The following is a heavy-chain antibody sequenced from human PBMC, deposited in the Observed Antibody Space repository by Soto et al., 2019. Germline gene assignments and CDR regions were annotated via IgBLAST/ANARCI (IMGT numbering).Heavy chain of an antibody. Sequence: GGSLKLSCAASGFTFKNYSMHWVRQAPGKGLVWVSRINIDGSSTTYVDSVKGRYTIFRDNAKNTLYLQMNSLKAEDTAIYYCVRDNWNSIWGQGTLVSVSS. CDR2: INIDGSST. D-gene: IGHD1-7*01. J-gene: IGHJ4*02. CDR3: VRDNWNSI. V-gene: IGHV3-74*01. CDR1: GFTFKNYS.